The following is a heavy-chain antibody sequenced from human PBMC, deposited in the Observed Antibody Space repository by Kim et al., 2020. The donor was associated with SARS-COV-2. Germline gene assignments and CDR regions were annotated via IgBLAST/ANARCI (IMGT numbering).Heavy chain of an antibody. D-gene: IGHD3-9*01. V-gene: IGHV3-23*01. CDR3: AFRYDILTGYYFSDYFDY. Sequence: GGSLRLSCAASGFTFSSYAMSWVRQAPGKGLGWVSAISGSCGSTYYADSVKGRFTISRDNSKNTLYLQMNSLRAEDTAVYYCAFRYDILTGYYFSDYFDYWGQGTLVTVSS. J-gene: IGHJ4*02. CDR2: ISGSCGST. CDR1: GFTFSSYA.